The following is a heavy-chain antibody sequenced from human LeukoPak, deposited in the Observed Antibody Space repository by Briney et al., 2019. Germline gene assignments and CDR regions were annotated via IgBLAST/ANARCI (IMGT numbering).Heavy chain of an antibody. CDR1: GFTFSSNG. V-gene: IGHV3-23*01. CDR3: ATPRGWYVGNFDY. J-gene: IGHJ4*02. CDR2: IRGSGGRT. D-gene: IGHD6-19*01. Sequence: PGGSLRLSCAAYGFTFSSNGMSWVRQAPGRGLEWVSAIRGSGGRTYYADSVQGRCTLSRDNSKNTLYLQMNSLRAEDTAVYYCATPRGWYVGNFDYWGQGTLVTVSS.